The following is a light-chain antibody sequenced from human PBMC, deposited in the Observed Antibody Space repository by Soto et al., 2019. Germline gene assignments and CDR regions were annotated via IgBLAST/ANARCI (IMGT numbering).Light chain of an antibody. CDR2: GES. CDR3: QQYGSPLWT. V-gene: IGKV3-20*01. CDR1: QSVIGTY. Sequence: EIVLTQSPGTLSLSPGDRATLSCRASQSVIGTYLAWYQPKPGQPPRLLIYGESIRATGIPDRFSGSWSGNDFTLTISRLEPEDFAVYYCQQYGSPLWTFGQGTKVEI. J-gene: IGKJ1*01.